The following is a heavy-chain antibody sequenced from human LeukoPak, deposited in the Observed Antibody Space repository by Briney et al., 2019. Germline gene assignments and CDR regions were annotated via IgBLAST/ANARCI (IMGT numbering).Heavy chain of an antibody. CDR2: IYYSGRT. D-gene: IGHD6-13*01. CDR3: ARHGYSSSWYDY. J-gene: IGHJ4*02. Sequence: PSETLSLTCTVSGGSISSSSYSWGWIRQPPGKGLEWIGSIYYSGRTYYNPSLKSRVTISVDTSKNQFSLKLSSVTAADTAVYYCARHGYSSSWYDYWGQGSLVTVSS. CDR1: GGSISSSSYS. V-gene: IGHV4-39*01.